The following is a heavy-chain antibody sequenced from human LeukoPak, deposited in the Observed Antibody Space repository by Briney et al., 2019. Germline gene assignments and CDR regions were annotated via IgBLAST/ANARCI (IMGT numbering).Heavy chain of an antibody. V-gene: IGHV7-4-1*02. CDR1: GYTFTSYA. J-gene: IGHJ4*02. Sequence: GASVTVSCKASGYTFTSYAMKWVRQAPGQGLEWMGWINTNTGNPTYAQGFTGRFVFSLDTSVSTTYLQISSLKAEDTAVYYCARAYQRLGELSLPDYWGQGTLVTVSS. CDR2: INTNTGNP. CDR3: ARAYQRLGELSLPDY. D-gene: IGHD3-16*02.